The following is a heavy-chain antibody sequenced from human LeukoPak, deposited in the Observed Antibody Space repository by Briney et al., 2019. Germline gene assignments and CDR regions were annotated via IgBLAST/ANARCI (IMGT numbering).Heavy chain of an antibody. CDR1: GFTFSSYW. J-gene: IGHJ4*02. CDR3: AKWGPPGIEADVTHLDY. D-gene: IGHD6-13*01. Sequence: GGSLRLSCAASGFTFSSYWMSWVRQAPGKGLEWVSSISGNAGGTYYADSVKGRVTISRDNSKNTLYLQMHSLRVEDTAVYYCAKWGPPGIEADVTHLDYWGQGTLVTVSS. CDR2: ISGNAGGT. V-gene: IGHV3-23*01.